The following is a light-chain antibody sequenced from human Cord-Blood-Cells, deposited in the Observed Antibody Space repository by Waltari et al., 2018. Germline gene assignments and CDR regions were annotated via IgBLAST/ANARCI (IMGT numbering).Light chain of an antibody. Sequence: DIQMTQSTSSLCASVGDRVTITCRASQSISSYLNWYQQKPGKAPKHLIYAASSLQSGVPSRFSGSGSGTDFTLTISSLQPEDFATYYCQQSYITPRMLTFGGGTKVEIK. CDR3: QQSYITPRMLT. V-gene: IGKV1-39*01. CDR2: AAS. J-gene: IGKJ4*01. CDR1: QSISSY.